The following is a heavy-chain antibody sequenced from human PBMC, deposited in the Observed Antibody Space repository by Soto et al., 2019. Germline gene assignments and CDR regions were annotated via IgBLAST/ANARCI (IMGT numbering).Heavy chain of an antibody. D-gene: IGHD4-17*01. Sequence: QVQLVQSGAEVKKPGSSVKVSCKASGGTFSSYTISWVRQAPGQGLEWMGRIIPILGIANYAQKFQGRVTITADKSTSTAYMELSSLRSEDTAVYYCARDDPNTVTPPSYYGMDVWGQGTTVTVSS. V-gene: IGHV1-69*08. CDR3: ARDDPNTVTPPSYYGMDV. CDR2: IIPILGIA. J-gene: IGHJ6*02. CDR1: GGTFSSYT.